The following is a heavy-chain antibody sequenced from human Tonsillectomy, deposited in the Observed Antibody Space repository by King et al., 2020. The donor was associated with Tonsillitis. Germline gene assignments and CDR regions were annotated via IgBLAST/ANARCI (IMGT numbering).Heavy chain of an antibody. CDR1: GFSLSDARMI. V-gene: IGHV2-26*01. D-gene: IGHD5-24*01. CDR3: ARREGELATTFDY. Sequence: QVTLKESGPVLVKPTETLTLTCTVSGFSLSDARMIVSWIRQPPGKALEWLAHISSISPKSYSTSLNSRLTISKDTSKSQVVLTMTNIDPVDTATYYCARREGELATTFDYWGQGILVTVSS. CDR2: ISSISPK. J-gene: IGHJ4*02.